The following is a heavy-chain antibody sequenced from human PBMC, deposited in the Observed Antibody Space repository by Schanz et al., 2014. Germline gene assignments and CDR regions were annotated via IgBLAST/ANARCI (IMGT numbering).Heavy chain of an antibody. CDR3: AREKRRTEVVLDH. CDR1: GFTVNTNY. V-gene: IGHV3-53*01. J-gene: IGHJ4*02. Sequence: EVQLVESGGGLIQPGGSLRLSCAVSGFTVNTNYMSWVRQAPGKGLEWISSMYINSGSTQYADSVKGRFIISRDSSKNTLFLQMNSLRAEDTAVYYCAREKRRTEVVLDHWSQGTLVTVS. CDR2: MYINSGST.